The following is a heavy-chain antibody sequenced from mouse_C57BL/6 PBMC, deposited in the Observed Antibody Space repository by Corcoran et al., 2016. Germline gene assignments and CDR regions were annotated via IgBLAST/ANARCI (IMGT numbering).Heavy chain of an antibody. CDR1: GYSITSGYY. V-gene: IGHV3-6*01. CDR3: ARGEDYSNYFDY. Sequence: DVQLQESGPGLVKPSQSLSLTCSVTGYSITSGYYWNWIRQFPGNKLEWMGYISYDGSNNYNPSLKNRISITRDTSKNQFFLKLNSVTTEDTATYYCARGEDYSNYFDYWGQGTTLTVSS. J-gene: IGHJ2*01. D-gene: IGHD2-5*01. CDR2: ISYDGSN.